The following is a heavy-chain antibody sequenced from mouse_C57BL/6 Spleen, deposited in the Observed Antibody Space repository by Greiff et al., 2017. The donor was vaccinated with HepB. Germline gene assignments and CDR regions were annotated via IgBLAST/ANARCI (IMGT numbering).Heavy chain of an antibody. CDR2: IYPGSGST. CDR3: ARSGDSSGYFDY. CDR1: GYTFTSYW. V-gene: IGHV1-55*01. J-gene: IGHJ2*01. Sequence: QVQLQQSGAELVKPGASVKMSCKASGYTFTSYWITWVKQRPGQGLEWIGDIYPGSGSTNYNEKFKSKATLTVDTSSSTAYMQLSSLTSEDSAVYYCARSGDSSGYFDYWGQGTTLTGSS. D-gene: IGHD3-2*02.